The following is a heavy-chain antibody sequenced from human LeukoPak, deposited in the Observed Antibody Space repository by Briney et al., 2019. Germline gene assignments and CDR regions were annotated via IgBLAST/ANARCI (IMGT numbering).Heavy chain of an antibody. J-gene: IGHJ5*02. V-gene: IGHV4-38-2*02. D-gene: IGHD3-3*01. Sequence: SETLSLTCTVSGYSISTGYYWGWIRQPPGKGLEWIASIYHSGSTYYNLSLKSRVTISVDASKNQFSLRLSSVTAADTAVYYCARDGRIRFPVTNWFDPWGQGTLVTVSS. CDR3: ARDGRIRFPVTNWFDP. CDR2: IYHSGST. CDR1: GYSISTGYY.